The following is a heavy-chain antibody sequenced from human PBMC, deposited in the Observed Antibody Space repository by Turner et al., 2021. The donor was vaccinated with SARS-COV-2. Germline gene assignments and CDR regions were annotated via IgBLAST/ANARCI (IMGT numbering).Heavy chain of an antibody. J-gene: IGHJ6*02. D-gene: IGHD2-2*01. Sequence: VQLAESGGGLVDPGRSLRLSCVASGSFYSSYRFNWVRQPPGKGLRWVSAISSGRSYIYYVGTVKSRFTISGDNAMNALYLQMNSLRAEDMAVYYGAREHLTVVVPAAKRAGSYYYGMDVWGQGTTVTVSS. CDR1: GSFYSSYR. CDR2: ISSGRSYI. CDR3: AREHLTVVVPAAKRAGSYYYGMDV. V-gene: IGHV3-21*01.